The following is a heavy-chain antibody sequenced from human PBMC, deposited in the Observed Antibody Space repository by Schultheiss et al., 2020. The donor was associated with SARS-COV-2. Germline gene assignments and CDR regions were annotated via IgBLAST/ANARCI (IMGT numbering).Heavy chain of an antibody. CDR3: ARVYIVATITDYYYYMDV. CDR2: MNPNSGNT. CDR1: GYTFTSYD. J-gene: IGHJ6*03. Sequence: ASVKVSCKASGYTFTSYDINWVRQATGQGLEWMGWMNPNSGNTGYAQKFQGRVTMTRNTSINTAYMELSSLRSEDTAVYYCARVYIVATITDYYYYMDVWGKGTTVTVSS. D-gene: IGHD5-12*01. V-gene: IGHV1-8*01.